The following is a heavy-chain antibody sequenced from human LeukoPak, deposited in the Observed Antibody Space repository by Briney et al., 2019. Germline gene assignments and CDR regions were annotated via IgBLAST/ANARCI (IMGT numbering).Heavy chain of an antibody. D-gene: IGHD4-17*01. J-gene: IGHJ5*02. CDR3: AGGRDYGDLFNWFDP. CDR2: IYPGDSDT. Sequence: GESLKISCKGSGYSFTSYWIGWVRQMPGKGLEWMGIIYPGDSDTRYSPSFQGQVTISADKSISTAYLQWSSLKASDTAMYYCAGGRDYGDLFNWFDPWGQGTLVTVSS. V-gene: IGHV5-51*03. CDR1: GYSFTSYW.